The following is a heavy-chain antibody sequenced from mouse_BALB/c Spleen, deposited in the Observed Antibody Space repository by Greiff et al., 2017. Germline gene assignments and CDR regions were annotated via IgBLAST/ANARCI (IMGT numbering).Heavy chain of an antibody. V-gene: IGHV1S22*01. Sequence: LQQPGSELVRPGASVKLSCKASGYTFTSYSMHWVKQRPGQGLEWIGNIYPGSGSTNYDEKFKSKATLTVDTSSSTAYMQLSSLTSEDSAVYYCTRRPGRGYYFDYWGQGTTLTVSS. CDR1: GYTFTSYS. CDR3: TRRPGRGYYFDY. D-gene: IGHD4-1*01. J-gene: IGHJ2*01. CDR2: IYPGSGST.